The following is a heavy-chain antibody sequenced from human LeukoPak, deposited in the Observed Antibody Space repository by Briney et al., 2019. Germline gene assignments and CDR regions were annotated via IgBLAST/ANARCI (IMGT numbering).Heavy chain of an antibody. J-gene: IGHJ4*02. CDR1: GFTFSSYG. D-gene: IGHD1-26*01. V-gene: IGHV3-30*03. CDR3: ARSRVWWPFDY. Sequence: GGSLRLSCAASGFTFSSYGMHWVRQAPGKRLEWVAVISYDGSNKYYADSVKGRFTISRDNAKNSLYLQMNSLRAEDTAVYYCARSRVWWPFDYWGQGTLVTVSS. CDR2: ISYDGSNK.